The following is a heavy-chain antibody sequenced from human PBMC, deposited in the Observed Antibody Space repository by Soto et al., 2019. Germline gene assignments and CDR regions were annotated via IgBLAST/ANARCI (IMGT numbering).Heavy chain of an antibody. CDR1: GGSITGYC. J-gene: IGHJ4*02. D-gene: IGHD1-1*01. CDR2: LCSTGQN. CDR3: ANWINPWHAFKY. V-gene: IGHV4-4*08. Sequence: SETLSLTCSVSGGSITGYCWNWVRQPPERGLEWIGYLCSTGQNGYNPSLNSRGTISLDTSKNQFSLHLRSVTATDTATYFCANWINPWHAFKYWGQGTPVTVSS.